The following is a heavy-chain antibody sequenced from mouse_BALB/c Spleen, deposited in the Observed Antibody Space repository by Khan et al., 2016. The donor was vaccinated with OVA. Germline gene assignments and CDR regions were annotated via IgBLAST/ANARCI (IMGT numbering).Heavy chain of an antibody. D-gene: IGHD2-10*01. CDR1: EFTFSSFG. J-gene: IGHJ4*01. V-gene: IGHV5-17*02. CDR2: ISSGSTTI. CDR3: ARGSCYGNPYYAMDY. Sequence: EVQLVESGGGLVQPGGFRKLSCAASEFTFSSFGIHWVRQALEKGLEWVAYISSGSTTIYYAATVKGRFTISRDNLKCTLFLQRTILRSEDTTMYDFARGSCYGNPYYAMDYWGQGTSVTVSS.